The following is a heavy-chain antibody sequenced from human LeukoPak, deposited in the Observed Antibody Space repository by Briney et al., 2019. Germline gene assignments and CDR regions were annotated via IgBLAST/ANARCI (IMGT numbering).Heavy chain of an antibody. Sequence: PGGSLRLSCAASGSTVSSHYMSWVRQAPGKGLEWVLVIYSDDSTYSADSLKGRFTISRDISKNTLFLQMNSLRAEDTAVYYCARVYWHDNGEYFQHWGQGTLVTVSS. CDR2: IYSDDST. V-gene: IGHV3-66*01. D-gene: IGHD3-16*01. J-gene: IGHJ1*01. CDR3: ARVYWHDNGEYFQH. CDR1: GSTVSSHY.